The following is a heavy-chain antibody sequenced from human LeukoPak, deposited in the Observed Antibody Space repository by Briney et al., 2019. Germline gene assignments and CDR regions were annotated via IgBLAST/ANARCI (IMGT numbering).Heavy chain of an antibody. CDR2: IYSGGST. D-gene: IGHD4-17*01. Sequence: GGSLRLSCAASGFTVRSNYMSWVRQAPGKGLEWVSVIYSGGSTYYADSVKGRFTISRDNSKNTLYLQMNSLRAEDTAVYYCATGGYGDLLDAFDIWGQGTMVTVSS. CDR1: GFTVRSNY. V-gene: IGHV3-53*01. J-gene: IGHJ3*02. CDR3: ATGGYGDLLDAFDI.